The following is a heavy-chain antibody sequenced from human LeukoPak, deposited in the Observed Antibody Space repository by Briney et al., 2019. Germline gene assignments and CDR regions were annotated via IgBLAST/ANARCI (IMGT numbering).Heavy chain of an antibody. D-gene: IGHD7-27*01. V-gene: IGHV3-7*05. J-gene: IGHJ4*02. Sequence: TGGSLRLSCAASGFTFSNYWMSWVRQAPGKGLEWVANIKQDGSEQNYGDSVKGRFTISRDNAKTSLDLQMSSLRAEDTAVYFCATGGSYWGRWGQGVLVTVSS. CDR1: GFTFSNYW. CDR2: IKQDGSEQ. CDR3: ATGGSYWGR.